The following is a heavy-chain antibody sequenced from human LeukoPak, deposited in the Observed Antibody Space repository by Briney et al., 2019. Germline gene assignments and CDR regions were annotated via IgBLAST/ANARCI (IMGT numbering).Heavy chain of an antibody. D-gene: IGHD3-22*01. CDR2: ISSSSSYI. CDR1: GFTFSSYS. Sequence: GGSLRLSCAASGFTFSSYSMNWVRQAPGKGLEWVSSISSSSSYIYYADSVKGRFTISRDNAKNSLYLQMNSLRAEDTAVYYCARKGVIYYDSSGYPYYFDYWGQGTLVTVSS. J-gene: IGHJ4*02. V-gene: IGHV3-21*01. CDR3: ARKGVIYYDSSGYPYYFDY.